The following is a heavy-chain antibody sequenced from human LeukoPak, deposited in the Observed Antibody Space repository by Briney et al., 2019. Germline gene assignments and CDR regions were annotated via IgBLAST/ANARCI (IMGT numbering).Heavy chain of an antibody. CDR3: AKDGHVAVAGTRGFD. J-gene: IGHJ4*02. V-gene: IGHV3-48*01. CDR2: ISSSSSTI. CDR1: GFTFSSYS. Sequence: PGGSLRLSCAASGFTFSSYSMNWVRQAPGKGLEWVSYISSSSSTIYYADSVKGRFTISRDNAKNSLYLQMNSLRAEDTAVYYCAKDGHVAVAGTRGFDWGQGTLVTVSS. D-gene: IGHD6-19*01.